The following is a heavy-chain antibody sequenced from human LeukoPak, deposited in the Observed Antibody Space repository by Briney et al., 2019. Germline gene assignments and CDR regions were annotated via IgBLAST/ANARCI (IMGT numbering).Heavy chain of an antibody. CDR2: INHSGST. J-gene: IGHJ4*02. D-gene: IGHD6-19*01. V-gene: IGHV4-34*01. CDR3: ARGSSGWYVNYFDY. Sequence: SETLSLTCAVYGGSFSGYYWSWIRQPPGKGLEWIGEINHSGSTNYSPSPKSRVTISVDTSKNQFSLKLSSVTAADTAVYYCARGSSGWYVNYFDYWGQGTLVTVSS. CDR1: GGSFSGYY.